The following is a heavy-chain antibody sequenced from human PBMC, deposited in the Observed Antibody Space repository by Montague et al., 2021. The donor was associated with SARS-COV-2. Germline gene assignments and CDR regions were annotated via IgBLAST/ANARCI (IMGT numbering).Heavy chain of an antibody. CDR2: IYHSGST. V-gene: IGHV4-30-2*01. D-gene: IGHD3-22*01. CDR1: GGSISSGGYS. CDR3: PRSNLTNYCDIGNAFDL. Sequence: TLSLTCAVSGGSISSGGYSWSWIRQPPGKGLEWIGYIYHSGSTYYNPSLKSRVTISVDRSKNQFSLKLSSVTAADTAVYYCPRSNLTNYCDIGNAFDLWGQGTMVTVSS. J-gene: IGHJ3*01.